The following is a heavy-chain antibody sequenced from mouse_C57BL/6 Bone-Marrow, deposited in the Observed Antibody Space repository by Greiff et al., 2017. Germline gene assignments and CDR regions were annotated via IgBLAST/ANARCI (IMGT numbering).Heavy chain of an antibody. CDR2: ISSGGSYS. Sequence: EVQRVESGGDLVKPGGSLKLSCAASGFTFSSYGMSWVRQTPDKRLEWVATISSGGSYSYYPDSVKWRFTISRDNAKNTLYLQMSSLKAEDTAMYYCARLVGYDGAWFAYWGQGTLVTVSA. CDR3: ARLVGYDGAWFAY. V-gene: IGHV5-6*01. D-gene: IGHD2-2*01. J-gene: IGHJ3*01. CDR1: GFTFSSYG.